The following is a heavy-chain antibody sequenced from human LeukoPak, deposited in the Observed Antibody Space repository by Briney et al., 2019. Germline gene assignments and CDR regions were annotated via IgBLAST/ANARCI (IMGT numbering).Heavy chain of an antibody. J-gene: IGHJ4*02. V-gene: IGHV3-74*01. CDR3: ARDWDGYGAPGDY. Sequence: GGSLRLSCAASGFPFSSHWMHWVRPAPGKGLVWVSRINSDGSSTNYADSVKGRFTISRDNAKNTLYLQMNSLRAEDTAVYYCARDWDGYGAPGDYWGQGTLVTVSS. CDR1: GFPFSSHW. CDR2: INSDGSST. D-gene: IGHD5-24*01.